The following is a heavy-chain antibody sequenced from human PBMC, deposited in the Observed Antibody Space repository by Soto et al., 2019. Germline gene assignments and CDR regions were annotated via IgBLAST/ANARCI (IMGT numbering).Heavy chain of an antibody. J-gene: IGHJ5*02. CDR2: INPSGGST. CDR3: ARDGCSRTSCYTGNWFDP. V-gene: IGHV1-46*01. D-gene: IGHD2-2*02. CDR1: GYTFTSYY. Sequence: QVQLVQSGAEVKKPGASVKVSCKASGYTFTSYYMHWVRQAPGQGLEWMGIINPSGGSTSYAQKFQGRVTMTRDTSTSTVYMELSSLRSEDTAVYYCARDGCSRTSCYTGNWFDPWGQGTLVTVSS.